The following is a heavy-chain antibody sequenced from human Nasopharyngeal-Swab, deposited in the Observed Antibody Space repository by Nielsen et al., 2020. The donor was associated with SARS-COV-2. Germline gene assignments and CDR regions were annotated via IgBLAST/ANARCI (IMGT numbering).Heavy chain of an antibody. J-gene: IGHJ4*02. CDR2: ISSSGSTI. CDR1: GFTFSDCY. Sequence: GESLKISCAASGFTFSDCYMSWIRQAPGKGLEWVSYISSSGSTIYYADSVKGRFTISRDNAKNSLYLQMNSLRAEDTAVYYCARAHGDYDYVWGSYRYTPETLDYWGQGTLVTVSS. CDR3: ARAHGDYDYVWGSYRYTPETLDY. D-gene: IGHD3-16*02. V-gene: IGHV3-11*04.